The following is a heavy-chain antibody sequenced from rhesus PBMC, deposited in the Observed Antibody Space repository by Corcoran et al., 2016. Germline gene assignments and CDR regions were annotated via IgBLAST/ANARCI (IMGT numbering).Heavy chain of an antibody. CDR1: GGSISSSNW. CDR3: ARGKYTYFDY. CDR2: ISGSSGST. D-gene: IGHD1-44*01. V-gene: IGHV4-65*01. Sequence: QVQLQESGPGLVKPSETLSLTCAVSGGSISSSNWWSWIRQPPGKGLEWIGYISGSSGSTYYNPSLQCRVTISTDTSKHQFSLKLSSVTAADTAVYYCARGKYTYFDYWGQGVLVTVSS. J-gene: IGHJ4*01.